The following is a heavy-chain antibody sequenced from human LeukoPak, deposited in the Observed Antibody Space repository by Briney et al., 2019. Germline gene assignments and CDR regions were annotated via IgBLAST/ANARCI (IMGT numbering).Heavy chain of an antibody. Sequence: QPGRSLRLSCAASGFTFSSYGMHWVRQAPGKGLEWGAVIWYDGSNKYYADSVKGRFTISRDNSKNTLYLQMNSLRAEDTAVYYCAKGTGRSSWYNIYFDYWGQGTLVTVSS. CDR2: IWYDGSNK. CDR1: GFTFSSYG. V-gene: IGHV3-33*06. CDR3: AKGTGRSSWYNIYFDY. D-gene: IGHD6-13*01. J-gene: IGHJ4*02.